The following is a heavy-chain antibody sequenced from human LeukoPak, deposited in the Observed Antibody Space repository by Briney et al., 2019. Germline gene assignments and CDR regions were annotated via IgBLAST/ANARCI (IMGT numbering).Heavy chain of an antibody. D-gene: IGHD5-18*01. CDR2: INPNSGGT. J-gene: IGHJ4*02. V-gene: IGHV1-2*02. CDR1: GYTFTVYY. Sequence: ASVTVSFKASGYTFTVYYMHWVRQAPGQGVEWMGWINPNSGGTNYSQKFQGRVTMTEDTATDTAYMELSSLRSDDTAVYYCAPKVLRSGYSYGFGNYWGQGTLVTVSP. CDR3: APKVLRSGYSYGFGNY.